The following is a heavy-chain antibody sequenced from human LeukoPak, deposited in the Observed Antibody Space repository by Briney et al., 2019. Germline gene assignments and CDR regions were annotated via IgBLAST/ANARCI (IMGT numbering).Heavy chain of an antibody. V-gene: IGHV4-4*07. Sequence: SETLSLTCAVYGESLNSYYWSWIRQPAGKGLEWIGRIYTSGSTNYNPSLKSRVTMSVDTSKNQFSLKLSSVTAADTAVYYCARDHGSGSYYVWGQGTLVTVSS. CDR2: IYTSGST. J-gene: IGHJ4*02. D-gene: IGHD3-10*01. CDR3: ARDHGSGSYYV. CDR1: GESLNSYY.